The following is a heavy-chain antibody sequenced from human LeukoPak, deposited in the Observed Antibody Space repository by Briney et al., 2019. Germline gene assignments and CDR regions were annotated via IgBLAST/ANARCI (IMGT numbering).Heavy chain of an antibody. V-gene: IGHV4-39*07. D-gene: IGHD3-10*01. CDR3: ARDRSELWFGEFY. CDR1: GGSISSSSYY. Sequence: SETLSLTCTVSGGSISSSSYYWGWIRQPPGKGPEWIGSIYYSGSTYYNPSLKSRVTISVDTSKNQFSLKLSSVTAADTAVYYCARDRSELWFGEFYWGQGTLVTVSS. J-gene: IGHJ4*02. CDR2: IYYSGST.